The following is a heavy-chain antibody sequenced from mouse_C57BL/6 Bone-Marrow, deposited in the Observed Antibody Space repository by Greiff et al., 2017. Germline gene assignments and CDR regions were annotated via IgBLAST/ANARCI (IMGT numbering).Heavy chain of an antibody. Sequence: QVQLQQPGAELVKPGASVKMSCKASGYTFTSYWITWVKRRPGQGLEWIGDIYPGSGSTNYNEKFKSKATLTVDTSSSTAYMQLSSLTSEDSAVYYCARGAFITTVVGDYWGQGTTLTVSS. J-gene: IGHJ2*01. V-gene: IGHV1-55*01. D-gene: IGHD1-1*01. CDR2: IYPGSGST. CDR3: ARGAFITTVVGDY. CDR1: GYTFTSYW.